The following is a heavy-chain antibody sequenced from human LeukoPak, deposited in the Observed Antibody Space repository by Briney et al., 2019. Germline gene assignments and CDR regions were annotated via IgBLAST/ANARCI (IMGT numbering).Heavy chain of an antibody. D-gene: IGHD3-10*01. CDR1: GFTFSSYE. CDR3: APLWFGESSYGMDV. CDR2: ISSSGSTI. J-gene: IGHJ6*02. Sequence: GGSLRFSCAVSGFTFSSYEMNWVRQAPGKGLEWVSYISSSGSTIYYADSVKGRFTISRDNAKNSLYLQMNSLRAEDTAVYYCAPLWFGESSYGMDVWGQGTTVTVSS. V-gene: IGHV3-48*03.